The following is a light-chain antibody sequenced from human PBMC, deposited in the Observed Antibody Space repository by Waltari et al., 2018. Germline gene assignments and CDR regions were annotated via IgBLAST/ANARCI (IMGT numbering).Light chain of an antibody. CDR1: QSLVYSDGKTY. J-gene: IGKJ4*01. CDR2: KVS. V-gene: IGKV2-30*01. Sequence: DVVMTQSPLSLPVTLGQPASISCRSSQSLVYSDGKTYLNWFHQRPGQSQRRLIYKVSNRDSGVPDRFSGSGSATDFTLKISRVEAEDVGVYYCMQGTHWPLTFGGGTKVEIK. CDR3: MQGTHWPLT.